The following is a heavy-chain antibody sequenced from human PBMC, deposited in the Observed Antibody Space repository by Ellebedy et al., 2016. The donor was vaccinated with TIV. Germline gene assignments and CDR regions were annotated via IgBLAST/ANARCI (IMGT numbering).Heavy chain of an antibody. D-gene: IGHD5-18*01. CDR1: GFTFNNYA. CDR3: AREGDTAMVHGMDV. J-gene: IGHJ6*02. CDR2: IAWRSDAI. Sequence: PGGSLRLSCVVSGFTFNNYAMHWVRQAPGKGLEWVSGIAWRSDAIGYADSVKGRFTVSRDNAKNSLYLQMNSLRAEDTAVYYCAREGDTAMVHGMDVWGQGTTVTVSS. V-gene: IGHV3-9*01.